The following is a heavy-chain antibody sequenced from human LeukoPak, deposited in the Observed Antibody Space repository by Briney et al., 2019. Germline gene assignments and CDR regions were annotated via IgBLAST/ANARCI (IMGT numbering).Heavy chain of an antibody. Sequence: SETLSLTCAVSGYSISSGYYWGWIRQPPGKGLEWIGSIYHSGSTYYNPSLKSRVTISIDTSKNQISLKVSSVTAADTAVYYCARLSRSYDFWSGYLNCFDRWGQGALVTVSS. CDR1: GYSISSGYY. D-gene: IGHD3-3*01. CDR3: ARLSRSYDFWSGYLNCFDR. V-gene: IGHV4-38-2*01. CDR2: IYHSGST. J-gene: IGHJ5*02.